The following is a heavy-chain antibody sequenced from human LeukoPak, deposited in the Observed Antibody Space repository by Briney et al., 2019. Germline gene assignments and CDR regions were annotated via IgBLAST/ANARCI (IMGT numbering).Heavy chain of an antibody. D-gene: IGHD3-10*01. CDR1: GFTFSSYA. Sequence: PGGSLRLSCAASGFTFSSYAMSWVRQAPGKGLEWVSAISGSGGSTYYADAVKGRFTISRDNSKNTLYLQMNSLRAEDTALYYCAKDPRFGGSLSYYMDVWGKGTTVTISS. V-gene: IGHV3-23*01. J-gene: IGHJ6*03. CDR3: AKDPRFGGSLSYYMDV. CDR2: ISGSGGST.